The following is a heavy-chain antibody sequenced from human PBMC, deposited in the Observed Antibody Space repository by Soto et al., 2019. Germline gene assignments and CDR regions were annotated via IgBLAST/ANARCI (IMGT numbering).Heavy chain of an antibody. Sequence: QVQLVESGGGVVQAGRSLRISCAASGFTFSNCGMHWVRQAPGKGLEWVAVIWYDGSKEDYADSVKGRFTISRDNSKNTLYLQMNSLRAEDTAVYYCARDLQCGEGWGQGTLVTISS. V-gene: IGHV3-33*01. D-gene: IGHD4-4*01. J-gene: IGHJ4*02. CDR3: ARDLQCGEG. CDR1: GFTFSNCG. CDR2: IWYDGSKE.